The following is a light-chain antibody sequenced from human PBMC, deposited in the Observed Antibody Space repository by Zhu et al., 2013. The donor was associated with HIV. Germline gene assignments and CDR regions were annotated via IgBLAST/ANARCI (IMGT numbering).Light chain of an antibody. V-gene: IGKV1-9*01. CDR3: QQLNDYPRT. CDR1: QGITSY. Sequence: DIQLTQSPSFLSASVGDRVTITCWASQGITSYLAWYQQKPGKAPKLLIYAASTLQSGVPSRFSGSGFGTKFTLTISSLQPDDFATYYCQQLNDYPRTFGQGT. J-gene: IGKJ1*01. CDR2: AAS.